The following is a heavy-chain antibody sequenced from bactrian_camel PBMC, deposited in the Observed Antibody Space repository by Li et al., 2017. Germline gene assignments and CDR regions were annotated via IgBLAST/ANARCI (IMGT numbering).Heavy chain of an antibody. Sequence: VQLVESGGGSVQPGGSLRLSCEASGLQFRDYPMSWVRQAPGKDLEWLAQIAYDGWVSRYNDPAEGRFTISRDNAKNTLYLEMNSLKPEDTAPYYCAAKWGKSSVRDGGRCFGAYIDWGQGTQVTVS. D-gene: IGHD6*01. CDR3: AAKWGKSSVRDGGRCFGAYID. CDR1: GLQFRDYP. V-gene: IGHV3S42*01. CDR2: IAYDGWVS. J-gene: IGHJ4*01.